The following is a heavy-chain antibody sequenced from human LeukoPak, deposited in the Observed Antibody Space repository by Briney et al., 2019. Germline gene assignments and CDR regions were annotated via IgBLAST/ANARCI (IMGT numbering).Heavy chain of an antibody. J-gene: IGHJ3*02. Sequence: SETLSLTCTVSGGSISSYYWSWIRQPPGKGLEWIGYIYYSGSTYYNPSLKSRVTISVDTSKNQFSLKLSSVTAADTAVYYCARVTAYCGGDCPRWAFDIWGQGAMVTVSS. V-gene: IGHV4-30-4*08. D-gene: IGHD2-21*02. CDR3: ARVTAYCGGDCPRWAFDI. CDR1: GGSISSYY. CDR2: IYYSGST.